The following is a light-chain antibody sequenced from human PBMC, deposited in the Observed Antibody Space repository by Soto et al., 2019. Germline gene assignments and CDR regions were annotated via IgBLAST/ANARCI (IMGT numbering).Light chain of an antibody. CDR2: AAS. Sequence: AIQMTQSPSSLSASVGDRVTISFLASQGIGNALGWYQQKPGKAPKLLIYAASSLQSGVPSRFSGSGSGTDFTLTISSLQPEDFATYYCLQDYNYPLNFGGGTKVDIK. CDR1: QGIGNA. V-gene: IGKV1-6*01. CDR3: LQDYNYPLN. J-gene: IGKJ4*01.